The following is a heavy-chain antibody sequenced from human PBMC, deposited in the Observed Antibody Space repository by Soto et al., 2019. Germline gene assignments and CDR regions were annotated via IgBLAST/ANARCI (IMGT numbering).Heavy chain of an antibody. CDR2: IIPIFGTA. CDR1: GGTFSSYA. V-gene: IGHV1-69*13. Sequence: ASVKVSCKASGGTFSSYAISWVRQAPGQGLEWMGGIIPIFGTANYAQKFQGRVTITADESTSTAYMELSSLRSEDTAVYYCAREPRYYYGMDVWGQGTTVTV. J-gene: IGHJ6*02. CDR3: AREPRYYYGMDV.